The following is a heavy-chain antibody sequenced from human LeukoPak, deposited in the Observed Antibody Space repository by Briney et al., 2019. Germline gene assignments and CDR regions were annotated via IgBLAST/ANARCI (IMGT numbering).Heavy chain of an antibody. CDR1: GYTFTSYD. D-gene: IGHD3-10*01. CDR2: MNPNSGNT. Sequence: ASVKVSCKASGYTFTSYDINWVRQATGQGLEWMGWMNPNSGNTGYAQKFQGRVTMTRNTSISTAYMELSSLRSEDTAVYYCARGVDGSGSYYLSYYYYYYGMDVWGQGTTVTVSS. V-gene: IGHV1-8*01. J-gene: IGHJ6*02. CDR3: ARGVDGSGSYYLSYYYYYYGMDV.